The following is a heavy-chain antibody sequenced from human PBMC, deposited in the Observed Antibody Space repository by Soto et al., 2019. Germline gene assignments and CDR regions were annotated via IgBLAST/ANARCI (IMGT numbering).Heavy chain of an antibody. Sequence: SQTLSLTCAISGDSVPSNSAAWNWIRQSPSRGLEWLGRTYYRSKWYNDYAVSVKSRITINPDTSKNQFSLQLNSVTPEDTAVYYCARGGGYCSSTSCYPEFDPWGQGTLVTVSS. D-gene: IGHD2-2*01. CDR1: GDSVPSNSAA. CDR3: ARGGGYCSSTSCYPEFDP. V-gene: IGHV6-1*01. J-gene: IGHJ5*02. CDR2: TYYRSKWYN.